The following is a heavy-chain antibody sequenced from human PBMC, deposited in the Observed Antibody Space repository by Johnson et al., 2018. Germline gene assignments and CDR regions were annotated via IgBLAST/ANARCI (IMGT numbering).Heavy chain of an antibody. J-gene: IGHJ4*02. CDR1: GFTFSSYV. Sequence: QVQLVESGGGVVQPGRSLRLSCAASGFTFSSYVMHWVRQAPGKGLAWVAVTSYGGSNEYYADSVKGRFTISRGNSKNTLYLQMNGLRADDTAVYYCARASGYYSNFDYWGQGTLVTVS. CDR2: TSYGGSNE. CDR3: ARASGYYSNFDY. D-gene: IGHD3-22*01. V-gene: IGHV3-30-3*01.